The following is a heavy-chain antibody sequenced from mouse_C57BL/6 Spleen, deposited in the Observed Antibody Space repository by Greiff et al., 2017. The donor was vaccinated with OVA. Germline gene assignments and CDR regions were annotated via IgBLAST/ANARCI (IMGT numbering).Heavy chain of an antibody. Sequence: QVQLQQSGAELVKPGASVKISCKASGYAFSSYWMNWVKQRPGKGLEWIGQIYPGDGDTNYNGKFKGKATLTADKSSSTAYMQLSSLTSEDSAVYFCARLGVLRLMDYWGQGTSVTVSS. CDR1: GYAFSSYW. V-gene: IGHV1-80*01. J-gene: IGHJ4*01. CDR2: IYPGDGDT. CDR3: ARLGVLRLMDY. D-gene: IGHD1-1*01.